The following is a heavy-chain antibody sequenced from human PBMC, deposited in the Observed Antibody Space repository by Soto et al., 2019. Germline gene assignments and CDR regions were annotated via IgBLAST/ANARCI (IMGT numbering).Heavy chain of an antibody. CDR1: TSNFKDYA. CDR2: LTETGGST. CDR3: AKIKGAITFLHFDT. V-gene: IGHV3-23*01. J-gene: IGHJ4*02. D-gene: IGHD3-16*01. Sequence: GGSLRLSCVASTSNFKDYAMAWVRQAPGKGLEWVSALTETGGSTYYAASVKGRFTISRDNSPNTVYLQMDRLRVADTAVYYCAKIKGAITFLHFDTWGQGTQVTVSS.